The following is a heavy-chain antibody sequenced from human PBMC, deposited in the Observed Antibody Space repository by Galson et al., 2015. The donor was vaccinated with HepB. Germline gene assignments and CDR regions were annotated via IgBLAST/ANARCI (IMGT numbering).Heavy chain of an antibody. J-gene: IGHJ4*02. D-gene: IGHD6-19*01. Sequence: SLILSCAGSGFTFSGSAIHWGRQAPGKGPEWVGRIRSKTANFATEYVESVEGRFTISRDDSKNTAYLYINRLKTEDTATYYCIRVGDFSGYSSRWGQGTLVTVSS. V-gene: IGHV3-73*01. CDR3: IRVGDFSGYSSR. CDR1: GFTFSGSA. CDR2: IRSKTANFAT.